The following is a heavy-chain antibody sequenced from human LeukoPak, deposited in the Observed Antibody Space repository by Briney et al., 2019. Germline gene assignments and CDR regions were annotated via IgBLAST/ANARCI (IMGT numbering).Heavy chain of an antibody. CDR2: ITGSDDET. CDR3: AKGPQLYSGYRPGY. J-gene: IGHJ4*02. CDR1: GLTFSSAA. Sequence: GGSLRLSCVPSGLTFSSAAMTGARQAPGKGLEWISTITGSDDETYYPNSVRGRLNLSRGPSTNTLHLQVNRPRLPHTGINYGAKGPQLYSGYRPGYWGQGTLVTVSS. D-gene: IGHD3-22*01. V-gene: IGHV3-23*01.